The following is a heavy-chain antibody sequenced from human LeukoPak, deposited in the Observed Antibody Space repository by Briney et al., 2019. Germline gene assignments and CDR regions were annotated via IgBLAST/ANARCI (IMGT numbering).Heavy chain of an antibody. Sequence: PGRSLRLSCAASGFTIDDYAMHWVRQAPGKGLEWVSGISWNSGSIGYADSVKGRFTISRDNAKNSLYLQMNSLRAEDLALYYCAKDKAAVAGRHAFDIWGQGTMVTVSS. D-gene: IGHD6-19*01. V-gene: IGHV3-9*03. CDR2: ISWNSGSI. J-gene: IGHJ3*02. CDR1: GFTIDDYA. CDR3: AKDKAAVAGRHAFDI.